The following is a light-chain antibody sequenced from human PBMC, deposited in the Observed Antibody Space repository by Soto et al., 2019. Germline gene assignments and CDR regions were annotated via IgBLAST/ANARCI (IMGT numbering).Light chain of an antibody. CDR2: DAS. Sequence: EIVLTQSPATLSLSPGEIATLSCRASQSVSSYLAWYQQKPGQAPMLLIYDASNRATGIPAMFSGSGSETDFTLTSSSLEPEYFAVYYCQQRSNWPLMYTFGQGTKLEIK. CDR1: QSVSSY. CDR3: QQRSNWPLMYT. J-gene: IGKJ2*01. V-gene: IGKV3-11*01.